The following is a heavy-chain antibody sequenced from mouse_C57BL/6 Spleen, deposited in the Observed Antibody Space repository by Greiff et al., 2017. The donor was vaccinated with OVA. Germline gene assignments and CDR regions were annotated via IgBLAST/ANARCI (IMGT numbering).Heavy chain of an antibody. CDR1: GYTFTSYW. V-gene: IGHV1-69*01. J-gene: IGHJ4*01. CDR2: IDPSDSYT. Sequence: QVQLQQPGAELVMPGASVKLSCKASGYTFTSYWMHWVKQRPGQGLEWIGAIDPSDSYTNYNQKFKGKSTLTVDKSSSTAYMQLSSLTSEDSAVYYCARFDGGAMDYWGQGTSVTVSS. D-gene: IGHD2-3*01. CDR3: ARFDGGAMDY.